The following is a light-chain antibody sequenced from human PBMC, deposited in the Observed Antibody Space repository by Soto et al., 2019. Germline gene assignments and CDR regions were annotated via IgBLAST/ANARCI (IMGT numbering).Light chain of an antibody. J-gene: IGKJ1*01. CDR2: ATS. CDR3: EQTYSTPWT. CDR1: QIISSY. V-gene: IGKV1-39*01. Sequence: DIQMTQSPASLSASVGERVTITCRPSQIISSYLNWYQQRPGKAPELLIYATSSLQSGVPSRFSGSGSGTDFSLTISGLQPEEFATYYCEQTYSTPWTFGQGTKVDIK.